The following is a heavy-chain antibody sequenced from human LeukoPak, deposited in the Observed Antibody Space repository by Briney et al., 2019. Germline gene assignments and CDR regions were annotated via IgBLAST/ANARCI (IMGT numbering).Heavy chain of an antibody. CDR1: GGSFSGYY. CDR2: INHSGST. Sequence: SETLSLTCAVYGGSFSGYYWSWIRQPPGKGLEWIGKINHSGSTNYNPSLKSRVTISVDTSKNQFSLKLSSVTAADTAVYYCAGRNGGAPPYYYYYYMDVWGKGTTVTVSS. D-gene: IGHD3-16*01. J-gene: IGHJ6*03. CDR3: AGRNGGAPPYYYYYYMDV. V-gene: IGHV4-34*01.